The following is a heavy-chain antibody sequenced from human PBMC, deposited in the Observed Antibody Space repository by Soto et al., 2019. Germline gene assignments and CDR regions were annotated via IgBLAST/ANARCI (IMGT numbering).Heavy chain of an antibody. CDR3: ARGKADFWSGYYTVNRTTGRDYYYYYMDV. CDR2: INPNSGGT. V-gene: IGHV1-2*04. CDR1: GYTFTGYY. J-gene: IGHJ6*03. Sequence: ASVKVSCKASGYTFTGYYMRWVRQAPGQGLEWMGWINPNSGGTNYAQKFQGWVTMTRDTSISTAYMELSRLRSDDTAVYYCARGKADFWSGYYTVNRTTGRDYYYYYMDVWGKGTTVTVSS. D-gene: IGHD3-3*01.